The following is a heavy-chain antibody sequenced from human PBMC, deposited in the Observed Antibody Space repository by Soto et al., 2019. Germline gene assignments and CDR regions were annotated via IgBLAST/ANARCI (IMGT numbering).Heavy chain of an antibody. Sequence: GGSLRLSCAASGFTFSSYWMSWVRQAPGKGLEWVANIKQDGSEKYYVDSEKGRFTISRDNAKNSLYLQMNSLRAEDTAVYYCATAVITGTTDAFDIWGQGTMVTVSS. CDR2: IKQDGSEK. D-gene: IGHD1-20*01. J-gene: IGHJ3*02. CDR1: GFTFSSYW. CDR3: ATAVITGTTDAFDI. V-gene: IGHV3-7*01.